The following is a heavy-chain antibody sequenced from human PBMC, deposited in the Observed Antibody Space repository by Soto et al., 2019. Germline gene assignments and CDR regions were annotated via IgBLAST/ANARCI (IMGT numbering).Heavy chain of an antibody. D-gene: IGHD3-3*01. V-gene: IGHV1-46*03. J-gene: IGHJ3*02. Sequence: QVQLVQSGAEVKKPGASVKVSCKASGYTFTSYYLHWVRQAPGQGLEWMGIINPSGGSPDYAQKFQGRVTMSRDTSTSTVYMELSILSSEDTAVYYCAREGAATIFAVVSGFQEAFDIWGQGTMVTVSS. CDR3: AREGAATIFAVVSGFQEAFDI. CDR2: INPSGGSP. CDR1: GYTFTSYY.